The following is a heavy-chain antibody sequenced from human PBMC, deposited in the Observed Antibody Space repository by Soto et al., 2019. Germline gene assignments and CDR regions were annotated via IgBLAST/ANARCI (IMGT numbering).Heavy chain of an antibody. CDR3: AQDGRRGSVTRTDH. Sequence: QAQLVESGGGEVQPGRSLRLSCAASEFTFKSYGMHWVRQAPGKGLEWVAVISYDGSYQYYSDSVKGRFTISRDNSKNTLNLQMNSLRVEDSAMYYCAQDGRRGSVTRTDHCGQGTLVTVSS. V-gene: IGHV3-30*18. D-gene: IGHD1-26*01. CDR2: ISYDGSYQ. CDR1: EFTFKSYG. J-gene: IGHJ4*02.